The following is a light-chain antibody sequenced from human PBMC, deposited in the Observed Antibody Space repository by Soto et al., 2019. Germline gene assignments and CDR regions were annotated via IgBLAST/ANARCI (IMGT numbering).Light chain of an antibody. CDR1: SSDVGGYNY. CDR2: EVS. V-gene: IGLV2-14*01. CDR3: SSYATSRTRPWV. Sequence: QSALTQPASVSGSPGQSITISCTGTSSDVGGYNYVSWYQQHPGKAPKLMICEVSNRPSGVSNRFSGSKSGNTASLTISGLQAEDEADYYCSSYATSRTRPWVFGGGTQLTVL. J-gene: IGLJ3*02.